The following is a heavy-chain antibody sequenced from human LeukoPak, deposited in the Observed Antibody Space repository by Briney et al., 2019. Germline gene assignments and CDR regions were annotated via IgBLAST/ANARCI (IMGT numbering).Heavy chain of an antibody. CDR2: IYYSGST. V-gene: IGHV4-30-4*08. J-gene: IGHJ4*02. D-gene: IGHD2-2*01. CDR1: GGSISSGDYY. Sequence: MASETLSLTCTVSGGSISSGDYYWSWIRQPPGKGMEWIGYIYYSGSTYYNPPLKSRVTISVDTSKNQFYLTLSSVTAADTAVYYCARDGGPAAIFDYWGQGTLVTVSS. CDR3: ARDGGPAAIFDY.